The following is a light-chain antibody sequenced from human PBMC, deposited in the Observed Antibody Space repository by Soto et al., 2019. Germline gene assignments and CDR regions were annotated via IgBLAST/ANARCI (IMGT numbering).Light chain of an antibody. V-gene: IGKV3-20*01. CDR2: GTS. CDR1: QSVSGRY. Sequence: EVVLTQSPGTLSLSPGDRATLSCRASQSVSGRYLAWYQQKPGQAPRLLIYGTSNRATGIPDRFSGSGSGTDFSLTISSLEPEDFAVYYCQQYGISPPLTFGQGTKVDIK. J-gene: IGKJ1*01. CDR3: QQYGISPPLT.